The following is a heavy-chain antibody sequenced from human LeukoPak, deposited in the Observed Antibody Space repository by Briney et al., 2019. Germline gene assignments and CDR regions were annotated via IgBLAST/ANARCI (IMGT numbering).Heavy chain of an antibody. CDR2: ISSSSSTI. CDR1: GFTFSSYS. Sequence: PGGSLRLSCAASGFTFSSYSMNWVRQAPGKGLEWVSYISSSSSTIYYADSVKGRSTISRDNAKNSLYLQMNSLRAEDTAVYYCARDNCSGGSCYFGYYYYGMDVWGQGTTVTVPS. J-gene: IGHJ6*02. D-gene: IGHD2-15*01. V-gene: IGHV3-48*01. CDR3: ARDNCSGGSCYFGYYYYGMDV.